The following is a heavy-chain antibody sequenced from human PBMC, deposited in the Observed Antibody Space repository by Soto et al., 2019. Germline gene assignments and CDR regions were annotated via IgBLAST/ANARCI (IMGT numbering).Heavy chain of an antibody. CDR3: ARRYCTNGVCYQGGFWFDP. CDR2: IYYSGST. V-gene: IGHV4-39*01. D-gene: IGHD2-8*01. Sequence: QLQLQESGPGLVKPSETLSLTCTVSGGSISSSSYYWGWIRQPPGKGLEWIGSIYYSGSTYYNPSLKSRVTISVDTSKNQFSLKLSSVTAADTAVYYCARRYCTNGVCYQGGFWFDPWGQGTLVTVSS. CDR1: GGSISSSSYY. J-gene: IGHJ5*02.